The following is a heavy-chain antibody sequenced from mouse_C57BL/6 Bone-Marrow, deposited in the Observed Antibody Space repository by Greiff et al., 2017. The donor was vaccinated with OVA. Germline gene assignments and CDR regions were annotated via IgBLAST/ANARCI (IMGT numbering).Heavy chain of an antibody. CDR1: GFSLTSYG. V-gene: IGHV2-2*01. CDR2: IWSGGST. Sequence: QVQLQQSGPGLVQPSQSLSITCTASGFSLTSYGVHWVRQSPGKGLEWLGVIWSGGSTDYNAAFISRLSISKDNSKSQVFFKMNSLQADDTAIYYCARTNFWGQGTLVTVSA. CDR3: ARTNF. J-gene: IGHJ3*01.